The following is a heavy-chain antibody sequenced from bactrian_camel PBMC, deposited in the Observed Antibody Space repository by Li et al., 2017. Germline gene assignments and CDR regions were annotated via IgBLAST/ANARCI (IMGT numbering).Heavy chain of an antibody. CDR2: INRRGTT. CDR1: GYDALYLC. CDR3: AAQYTGISGCYATSLAPASFDY. V-gene: IGHV3S57*01. Sequence: HVQLVESGGESVQAGGSLRLSCAVSGYDALYLCMGWFRQAPGKEREGVAVINRRGTTRYADFVTGRFTISKVNAEKTLYLQMSNLKPEDTATYYCAAQYTGISGCYATSLAPASFDYWGQGTQVTVS. D-gene: IGHD1*01. J-gene: IGHJ4*01.